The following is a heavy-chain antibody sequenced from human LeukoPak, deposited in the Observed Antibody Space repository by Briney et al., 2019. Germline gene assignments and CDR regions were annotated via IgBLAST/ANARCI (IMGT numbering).Heavy chain of an antibody. J-gene: IGHJ4*02. CDR1: GFTFSSYA. Sequence: GGSLRLSCAASGFTFSSYAMSWVRHAPGKGLEWVSAISAGGGSTYYADSVKVRFTISRDNSKNTLYLQMNSLRAEDTAVYYCAKRSQSGVVFFDYWGQGTLVTVSS. D-gene: IGHD3-10*01. V-gene: IGHV3-23*01. CDR2: ISAGGGST. CDR3: AKRSQSGVVFFDY.